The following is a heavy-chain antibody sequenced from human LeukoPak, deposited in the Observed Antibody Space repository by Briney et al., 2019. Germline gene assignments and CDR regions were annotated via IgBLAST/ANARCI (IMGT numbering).Heavy chain of an antibody. V-gene: IGHV3-7*01. D-gene: IGHD6-6*01. CDR2: IKQDGSEK. CDR1: GFTFSSYW. Sequence: GGSLRLSCAASGFTFSSYWMSWVRQAPGKGLEWVANIKQDGSEKYYVDSVKGRFTISRDNSKNTLYLQMNSLRAEDTAVYYCARDRVAARRRVDYWGQGTLVTVSS. CDR3: ARDRVAARRRVDY. J-gene: IGHJ4*02.